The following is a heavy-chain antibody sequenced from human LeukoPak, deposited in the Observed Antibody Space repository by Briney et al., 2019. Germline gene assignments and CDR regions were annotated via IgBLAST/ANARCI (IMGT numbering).Heavy chain of an antibody. CDR3: ANVGGRVGAITEGYFDY. CDR1: GFTFSSYA. CDR2: ISYDGSNK. J-gene: IGHJ4*02. V-gene: IGHV3-30-3*01. D-gene: IGHD1-26*01. Sequence: GGSLRLSCAASGFTFSSYAMHWVRQAPGKGLEWVAVISYDGSNKYYADSVKGRFTISRDNSKNTLYLQMNSLRAEDTAVYYCANVGGRVGAITEGYFDYWGQGTLVTVSS.